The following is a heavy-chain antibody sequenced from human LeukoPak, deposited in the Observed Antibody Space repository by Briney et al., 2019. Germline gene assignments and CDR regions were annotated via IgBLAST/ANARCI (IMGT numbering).Heavy chain of an antibody. D-gene: IGHD2-15*01. J-gene: IGHJ2*01. CDR1: GGSFSGYY. CDR2: FNHSGST. CDR3: ARARDGVVVAVRYWYFDL. Sequence: SETLSLTCAVYGGSFSGYYWSWIRQPPGKGLDWIGEFNHSGSTNYNPSLKSRVTISVDTSKNQFSLKLSSVTAADTAVYYCARARDGVVVAVRYWYFDLWGRGTLVTVSS. V-gene: IGHV4-34*01.